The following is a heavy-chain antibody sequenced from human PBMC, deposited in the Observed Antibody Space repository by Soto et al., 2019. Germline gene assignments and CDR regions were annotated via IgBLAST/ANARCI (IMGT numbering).Heavy chain of an antibody. CDR2: IYYSGST. CDR3: ARDRGSIVGAPSWFDP. J-gene: IGHJ5*02. V-gene: IGHV4-31*03. D-gene: IGHD1-26*01. Sequence: QVQLQESGPGLVKPSQTLSLTCTVSGGSISSGGYYWSWIRQHPGKGLEWIGYIYYSGSTYYNPSLKSRVTISVDTSKNQFSLKLSSVTAADTAVYYCARDRGSIVGAPSWFDPWGQGTLVTVSS. CDR1: GGSISSGGYY.